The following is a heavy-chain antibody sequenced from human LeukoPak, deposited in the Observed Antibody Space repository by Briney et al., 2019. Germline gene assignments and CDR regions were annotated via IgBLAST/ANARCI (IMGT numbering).Heavy chain of an antibody. J-gene: IGHJ4*02. CDR1: GGSFSGYY. D-gene: IGHD3-10*01. V-gene: IGHV4-34*01. CDR3: ARAGKGSGSYYGH. Sequence: SETLSLTCAVYGGSFSGYYWSWIRQPPGKGLEWIGEINHSGSTNYNPSLKSQVSISIDTSKNQFSLKLSSVTAADTAVYYCARAGKGSGSYYGHWGQGTLVTVSS. CDR2: INHSGST.